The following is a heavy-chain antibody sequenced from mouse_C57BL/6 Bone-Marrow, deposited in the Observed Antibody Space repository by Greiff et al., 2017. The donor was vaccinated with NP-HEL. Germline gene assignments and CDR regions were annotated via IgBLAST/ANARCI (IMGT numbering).Heavy chain of an antibody. Sequence: QVHVKQSGAELVKPGASVKLSCKASGYTFTSYWMHWVKQRPGRGLEWIGRIDPNSGGTKYNEKFKSKATLTVDKPSSTAYMQLSSLTSEDSAVYYCARSCGYSNLYAMDYWGQGTSVTVSS. CDR2: IDPNSGGT. CDR3: ARSCGYSNLYAMDY. CDR1: GYTFTSYW. J-gene: IGHJ4*01. D-gene: IGHD2-5*01. V-gene: IGHV1-72*01.